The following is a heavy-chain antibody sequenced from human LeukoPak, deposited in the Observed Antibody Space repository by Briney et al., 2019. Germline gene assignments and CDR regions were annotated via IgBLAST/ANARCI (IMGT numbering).Heavy chain of an antibody. D-gene: IGHD3-3*01. V-gene: IGHV4-59*01. CDR1: GGSISSYY. CDR3: ARESLESSLHY. Sequence: KPSEPLSLTCTVSGGSISSYYWSWIRQPPGKGLEWIGYIYYSGSINYNPSLKRRVNISLHASKKQFSLRLSCVAAADTAVYYCARESLESSLHYWGQGTLVTVSS. CDR2: IYYSGSI. J-gene: IGHJ4*02.